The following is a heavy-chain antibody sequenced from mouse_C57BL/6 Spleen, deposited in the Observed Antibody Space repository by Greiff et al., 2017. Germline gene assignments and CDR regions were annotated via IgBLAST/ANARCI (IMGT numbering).Heavy chain of an antibody. Sequence: QVQLQQSGAELVKPGASVKVSCKASGYTFTSYWMHWVKQRPGQGLEWIGRIHPSDSDTNYNQKFKGKATLTVDKSSSTAYMQLSSLTSEDSAVYYCAISEDYYASFAYWGQGTLVTVSA. CDR3: AISEDYYASFAY. CDR1: GYTFTSYW. D-gene: IGHD1-1*01. J-gene: IGHJ3*01. V-gene: IGHV1-74*01. CDR2: IHPSDSDT.